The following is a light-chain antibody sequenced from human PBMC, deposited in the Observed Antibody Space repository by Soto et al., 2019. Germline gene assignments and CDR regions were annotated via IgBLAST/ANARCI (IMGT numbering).Light chain of an antibody. J-gene: IGKJ2*01. CDR2: GAS. CDR1: QSVGSY. Sequence: EIVLTQSPATLSLSPGDRVTLSCRASQSVGSYLAWYQQKPGQAPRLLIYGASNRATGIPARFSGSGSGTDFTLTISSLEPEDFAVYFCQNRYNWPPDATFGQGTRLEIK. V-gene: IGKV3-11*01. CDR3: QNRYNWPPDAT.